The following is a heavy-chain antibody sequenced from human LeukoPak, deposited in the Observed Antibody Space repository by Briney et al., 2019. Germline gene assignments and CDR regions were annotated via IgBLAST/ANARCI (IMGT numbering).Heavy chain of an antibody. J-gene: IGHJ4*02. D-gene: IGHD2-2*01. V-gene: IGHV4-34*01. CDR3: ARGDLVVVPASSSLIFDY. Sequence: PSETLSLTCAVYGGSFSGYYWSWIRQPPGKGLEWIGEINHSGGTNYNPSLKSRVTISVDTSKNQFSLKLSSVTAADTAVYYCARGDLVVVPASSSLIFDYWGQGTLVTVSS. CDR2: INHSGGT. CDR1: GGSFSGYY.